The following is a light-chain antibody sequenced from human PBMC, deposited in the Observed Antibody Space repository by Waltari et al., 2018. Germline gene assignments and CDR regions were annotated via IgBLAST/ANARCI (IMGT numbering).Light chain of an antibody. CDR1: QSIRSY. CDR2: DAT. V-gene: IGKV3-11*01. Sequence: EIVLTQSPAIVSSSPGERATLSCRASQSIRSYLALYQQKPGQAPRLLIYDATNRAPDIPARCSGSGSGTNFTLTISSLEPEDSAVYYCQHRANWPLTFGGGTTVEIK. J-gene: IGKJ4*01. CDR3: QHRANWPLT.